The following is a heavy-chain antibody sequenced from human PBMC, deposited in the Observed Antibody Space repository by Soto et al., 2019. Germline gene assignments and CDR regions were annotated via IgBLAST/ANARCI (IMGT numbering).Heavy chain of an antibody. Sequence: GGSLRLSCAASGFIFSNYEMSWVRQAPGKGLEWVSYIDHSGTTIYYADSVKGRFTISRDNAKNSLFLQMNSLRAEDTAVYYCASGHIVATILDYWGQGTLVTVSS. CDR2: IDHSGTTI. CDR1: GFIFSNYE. J-gene: IGHJ4*02. CDR3: ASGHIVATILDY. V-gene: IGHV3-48*03. D-gene: IGHD5-12*01.